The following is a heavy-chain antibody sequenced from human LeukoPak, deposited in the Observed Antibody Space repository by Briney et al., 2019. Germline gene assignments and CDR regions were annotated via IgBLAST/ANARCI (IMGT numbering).Heavy chain of an antibody. V-gene: IGHV3-7*01. CDR2: IKQDGSEK. CDR1: GFTFSSYW. J-gene: IGHJ4*02. D-gene: IGHD6-6*01. Sequence: PGGSLRLSCAAPGFTFSSYWMSWVRQAPGKGLEWVANIKQDGSEKYYVDSVKGRFTISRDNAKNSLYLQMNSLRVEDTAVYYCARESFAARWDWGQGTLVTVSS. CDR3: ARESFAARWD.